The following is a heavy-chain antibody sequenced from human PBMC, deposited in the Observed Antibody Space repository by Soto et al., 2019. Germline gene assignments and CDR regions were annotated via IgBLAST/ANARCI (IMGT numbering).Heavy chain of an antibody. CDR2: IYDGGST. V-gene: IGHV4-30-4*01. Sequence: QVQLQGSRPRLVKPSQTLSLTCTVSGDSISDVNYYWSWIRQSPDKGLEWIGHIYDGGSTYSNPCFKSRVTVPIDTSNAPFSPQLSSMSAADTAVSYRTTGPSGAKVDYRGQGTLVTVSS. D-gene: IGHD3-16*01. CDR3: TTGPSGAKVDY. J-gene: IGHJ4*02. CDR1: GDSISDVNYY.